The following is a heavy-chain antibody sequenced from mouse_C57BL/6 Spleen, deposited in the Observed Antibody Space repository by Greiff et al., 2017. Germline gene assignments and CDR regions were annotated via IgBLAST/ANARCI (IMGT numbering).Heavy chain of an antibody. J-gene: IGHJ3*01. D-gene: IGHD1-1*01. V-gene: IGHV1-81*01. CDR1: GYTFTSYG. Sequence: QVQLQQSGAELARPGASVKLSCKASGYTFTSYGISWVKQRTGQGLEWIGEIYPRSGNTYYNEKFKGKATLTADKSSSKAYMELRSLTSEDSAVYFCARGYGSSLRFAYWGQGTLVTVSA. CDR3: ARGYGSSLRFAY. CDR2: IYPRSGNT.